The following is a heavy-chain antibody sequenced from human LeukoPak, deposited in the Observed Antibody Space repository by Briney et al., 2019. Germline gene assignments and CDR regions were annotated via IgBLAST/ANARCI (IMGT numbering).Heavy chain of an antibody. CDR1: GGSVRSSSYY. Sequence: SETLSLTYTVSGGSVRSSSYYWGWIRQPPGKGLEYIGIIYYGGSTYYNPSLKSRVTMSVDTSKNQFSLKLSSVTAADTAVYYCARLNTFCFDYWGQGTLVTVSS. CDR3: ARLNTFCFDY. CDR2: IYYGGST. V-gene: IGHV4-39*01. J-gene: IGHJ4*02. D-gene: IGHD2/OR15-2a*01.